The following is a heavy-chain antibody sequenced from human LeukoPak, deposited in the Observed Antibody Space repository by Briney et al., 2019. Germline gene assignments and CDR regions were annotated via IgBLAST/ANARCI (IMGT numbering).Heavy chain of an antibody. D-gene: IGHD3-22*01. CDR1: EFSFSSYT. Sequence: GGSLRHSCSASEFSFSSYTMHWVRQAPGKGLEYVSAISINGDITKYADSVKGRFTISRDNSKNTLYLQMSSLRAEDTAVYYCVTLTSGYYRYWGRGTLVTVSS. CDR2: ISINGDIT. J-gene: IGHJ4*02. V-gene: IGHV3-64D*09. CDR3: VTLTSGYYRY.